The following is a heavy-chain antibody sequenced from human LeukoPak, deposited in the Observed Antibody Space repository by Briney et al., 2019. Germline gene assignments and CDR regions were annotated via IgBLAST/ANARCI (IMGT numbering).Heavy chain of an antibody. D-gene: IGHD6-13*01. CDR3: ARGPAAAGSWSFDY. CDR2: INSDGSST. Sequence: GGSLRLSCAASGFTFSSYWMHWVRHAPGKGLVWVSRINSDGSSTSYADSAKGRFTISRDNAKNTLYLQMNSLRAEDTAVYYCARGPAAAGSWSFDYWGQGTLVTVSS. CDR1: GFTFSSYW. V-gene: IGHV3-74*01. J-gene: IGHJ4*02.